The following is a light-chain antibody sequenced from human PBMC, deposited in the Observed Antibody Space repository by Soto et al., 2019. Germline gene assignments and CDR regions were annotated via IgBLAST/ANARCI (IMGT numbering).Light chain of an antibody. J-gene: IGKJ2*01. CDR1: QSVHTK. CDR2: DTS. V-gene: IGKV3-15*01. Sequence: EIVMTQFPATLSVSPGESATLSCRASQSVHTKLAWYQQKPGQAPRLLIYDTSTRATGVSARFGGSRSGTEFPLTISSLQSEDCAVYFCQQYNDWPPEYTFGQGTKLEIK. CDR3: QQYNDWPPEYT.